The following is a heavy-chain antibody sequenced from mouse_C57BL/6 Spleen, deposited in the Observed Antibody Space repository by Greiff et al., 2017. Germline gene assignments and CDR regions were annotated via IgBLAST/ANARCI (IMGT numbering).Heavy chain of an antibody. CDR2: IYPGGGYT. D-gene: IGHD2-4*01. CDR3: ARGDYDDVSYYFDY. J-gene: IGHJ2*01. CDR1: GYTFTNYW. V-gene: IGHV1-63*01. Sequence: VKLMESGAELVRPGTSVKMSCKASGYTFTNYWIGWAKQRPGHGLEWIGDIYPGGGYTNYNEKFKGKATLTADKSSSTAYMQFSSLTSEDSAIYYCARGDYDDVSYYFDYWGQGTTLTVSS.